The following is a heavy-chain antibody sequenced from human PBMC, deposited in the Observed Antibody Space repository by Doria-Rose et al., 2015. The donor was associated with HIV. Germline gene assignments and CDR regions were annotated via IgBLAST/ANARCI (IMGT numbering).Heavy chain of an antibody. CDR2: IRSKAYGGTK. J-gene: IGHJ4*02. D-gene: IGHD1-26*01. Sequence: SWFRQATWNGIEWIGFIRSKAYGGTKEYAASVKGRVTISRDDSKSIAYLQLNSLKNEDTAVYFCARVGWELLYFFDYWGQGTMVTVAS. CDR3: ARVGWELLYFFDY. V-gene: IGHV3-49*03.